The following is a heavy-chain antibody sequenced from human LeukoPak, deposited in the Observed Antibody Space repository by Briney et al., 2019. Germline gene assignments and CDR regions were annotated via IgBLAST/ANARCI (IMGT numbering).Heavy chain of an antibody. V-gene: IGHV4-59*01. CDR1: GGSISSYY. Sequence: PSETLSLTCIVSGGSISSYYWSWIRQPPGKGLEWIGYIYYSGSTNYNPSLKSRVTISVDTSKNQFSLNLSSVTAADTAVYYCASGKSSGWYYYFDYWGQGTLVTVSS. D-gene: IGHD6-19*01. J-gene: IGHJ4*02. CDR2: IYYSGST. CDR3: ASGKSSGWYYYFDY.